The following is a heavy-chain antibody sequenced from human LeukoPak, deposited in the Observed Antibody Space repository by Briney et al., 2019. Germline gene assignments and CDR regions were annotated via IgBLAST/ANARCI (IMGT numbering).Heavy chain of an antibody. CDR3: ARDRGYYDSSGYDAFDI. Sequence: RGSLRPSCAASGFTSSDHYMDWVRQAPGKGLGWVGRTRNKANSYTTEYAASVKGRFTISRDESKNSPYLQMNSLKTEDTDVYYCARDRGYYDSSGYDAFDIWGQGTMVTVSS. CDR2: TRNKANSYTT. D-gene: IGHD3-22*01. V-gene: IGHV3-72*01. CDR1: GFTSSDHY. J-gene: IGHJ3*02.